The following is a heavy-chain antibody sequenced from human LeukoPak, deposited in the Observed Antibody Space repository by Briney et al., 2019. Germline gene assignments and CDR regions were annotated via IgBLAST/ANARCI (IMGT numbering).Heavy chain of an antibody. CDR1: GGTFSSYA. CDR2: IIPILGIA. D-gene: IGHD3-22*01. CDR3: ARVLDYYDSSDY. V-gene: IGHV1-69*04. J-gene: IGHJ4*02. Sequence: GASVKVSCKASGGTFSSYAISWVRQAPGQGLEWMGRIIPILGIANYAQKFRGRVTITADKSTSTAYMELSSLRSEDTAVYYCARVLDYYDSSDYWGQGTLVTVSS.